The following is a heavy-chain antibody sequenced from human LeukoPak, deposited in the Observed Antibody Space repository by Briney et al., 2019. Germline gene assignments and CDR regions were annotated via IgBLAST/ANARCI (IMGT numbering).Heavy chain of an antibody. CDR3: ANSYYFDY. CDR1: GFTFSDYY. CDR2: IRYDGSNK. Sequence: GGSLRLSCAASGFTFSDYYMSWIRQAPGKGLEWVAFIRYDGSNKYYADSVKGRFTISRDNSKNTLYLQMNSLRVEDTAVYYCANSYYFDYWGQGTLVTVSS. V-gene: IGHV3-30*02. J-gene: IGHJ4*02.